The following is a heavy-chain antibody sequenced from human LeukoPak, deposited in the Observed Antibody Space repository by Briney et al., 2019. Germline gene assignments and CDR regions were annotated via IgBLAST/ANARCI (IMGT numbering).Heavy chain of an antibody. J-gene: IGHJ6*04. CDR3: AREVVVLTGYYTYYYGMDV. CDR2: INSDGSST. D-gene: IGHD3-9*01. Sequence: GGSLRLSCAASGFTFSSYWMHWVRQAPGKGLVWVSRINSDGSSTSYADSVKGRFTISRDNAKNTLYLQMNSLRAEDTAVYYCAREVVVLTGYYTYYYGMDVWGKGTTVTVSS. CDR1: GFTFSSYW. V-gene: IGHV3-74*01.